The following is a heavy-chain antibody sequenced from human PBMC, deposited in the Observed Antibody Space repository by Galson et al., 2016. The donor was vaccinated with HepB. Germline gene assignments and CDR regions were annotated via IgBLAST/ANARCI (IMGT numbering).Heavy chain of an antibody. CDR2: ITPLLGTA. D-gene: IGHD3-16*02. CDR1: GDTFSTYT. Sequence: SVKVSCKASGDTFSTYTFNWVRQAPGQAPEWLGGITPLLGTANYAQRFQDRVTITADKSTTTAYMELSSLTSEDTAMYYCARGIQKARLRLGELSLWGFDYWGQGTLITVSS. J-gene: IGHJ4*02. V-gene: IGHV1-69*08. CDR3: ARGIQKARLRLGELSLWGFDY.